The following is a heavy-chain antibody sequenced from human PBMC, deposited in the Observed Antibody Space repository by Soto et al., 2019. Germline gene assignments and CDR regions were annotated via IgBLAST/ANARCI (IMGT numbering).Heavy chain of an antibody. V-gene: IGHV1-69*13. CDR3: ARGGYSSGWYGIDY. CDR1: GGTFSSYA. Sequence: GASVKVSCKASGGTFSSYAISWVRQAPGQGLEWMGGIIPIFGTANYAQKFQGRVTITADESTSTAYMELSSLRSEDTAVYYCARGGYSSGWYGIDYWGQGTPVTVSS. D-gene: IGHD6-19*01. J-gene: IGHJ4*02. CDR2: IIPIFGTA.